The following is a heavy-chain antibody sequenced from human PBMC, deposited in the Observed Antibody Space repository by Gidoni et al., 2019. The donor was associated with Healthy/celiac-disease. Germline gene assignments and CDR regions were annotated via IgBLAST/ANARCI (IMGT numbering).Heavy chain of an antibody. CDR2: IKQDGSEK. J-gene: IGHJ6*02. Sequence: EVQLVESGGGLAQPGGSMGPTWSASGCPFSTFGMSWVRQAPGKGLEWVANIKQDGSEKYYVDSVKGRFTISRDNAKNSLYLQMNSLRAEDTAVYYCARAEEYDFWSGYYPYGMDVWGQGTTVTVSS. D-gene: IGHD3-3*01. CDR3: ARAEEYDFWSGYYPYGMDV. V-gene: IGHV3-7*01. CDR1: GCPFSTFG.